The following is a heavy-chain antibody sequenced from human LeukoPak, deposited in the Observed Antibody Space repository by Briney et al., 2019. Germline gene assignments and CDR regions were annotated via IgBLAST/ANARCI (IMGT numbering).Heavy chain of an antibody. CDR3: ARDTHRSGDCYDY. V-gene: IGHV1-18*01. D-gene: IGHD2-15*01. CDR1: GYTFTSYG. CDR2: ISAYNGNT. Sequence: GASVKVSCKASGYTFTSYGISCVRQAPGQGLEWMGWISAYNGNTIYVQKLQDRVTMTTDTSTSTAYMELRSLRSDDTAVYYCARDTHRSGDCYDYWGQGTLVTVSS. J-gene: IGHJ4*02.